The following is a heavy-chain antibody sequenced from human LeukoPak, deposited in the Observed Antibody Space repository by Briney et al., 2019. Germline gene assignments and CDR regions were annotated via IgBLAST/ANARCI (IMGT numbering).Heavy chain of an antibody. D-gene: IGHD3-16*02. V-gene: IGHV4-39*01. J-gene: IGHJ5*02. CDR2: IYYSGST. Sequence: SETLSLTCTVSGGSISSSSYYWGWIRQPPGKGLEWIGSIYYSGSTYYNPSLKSRVTISVDTSKNQFSLKLSSVTAADTAVYYCARQGSYPGWFDPWGQGALVTVSS. CDR3: ARQGSYPGWFDP. CDR1: GGSISSSSYY.